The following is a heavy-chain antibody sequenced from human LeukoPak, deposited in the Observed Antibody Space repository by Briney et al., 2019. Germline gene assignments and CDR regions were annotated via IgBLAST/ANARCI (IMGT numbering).Heavy chain of an antibody. V-gene: IGHV4-31*03. Sequence: SETLSLTCTVSGGSISSGGYYWSWIRQHPGKGLEWIGYIYYSGSTYYNPSLKSRVTISVDTSKNQFSLKLSSVTAADTAVYYCARGRYSGYDLDYWGQGTLVTVSS. CDR1: GGSISSGGYY. CDR2: IYYSGST. D-gene: IGHD5-12*01. J-gene: IGHJ4*02. CDR3: ARGRYSGYDLDY.